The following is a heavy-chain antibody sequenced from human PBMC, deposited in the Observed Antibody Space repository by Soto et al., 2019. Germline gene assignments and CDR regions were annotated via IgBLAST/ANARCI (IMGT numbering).Heavy chain of an antibody. J-gene: IGHJ4*02. CDR2: VSASGTGT. D-gene: IGHD5-18*01. Sequence: QPGGSLRLSCAASGFTFRSYAMSWVRQAPGKGLEWVSAVSASGTGTYYSDSVKGRFTISRDNSKNTLYLQMNSLRAEDTALYYCARDQGASYGLYYFDYWGQGTLVTVSS. CDR1: GFTFRSYA. CDR3: ARDQGASYGLYYFDY. V-gene: IGHV3-23*01.